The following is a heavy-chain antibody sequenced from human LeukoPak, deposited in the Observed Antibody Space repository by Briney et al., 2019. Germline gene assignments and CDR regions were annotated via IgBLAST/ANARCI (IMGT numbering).Heavy chain of an antibody. Sequence: GGSLRLSCAGSGFPFSIYGMNWVRQAPGKGLEWVSGISPGGGPTYYADSVKGRFTISRDDSKNTLYLQMNSLRAEDTAVYYCARVREADWGQGTLVTVSS. CDR2: ISPGGGPT. V-gene: IGHV3-23*01. J-gene: IGHJ4*02. CDR1: GFPFSIYG. CDR3: ARVREAD. D-gene: IGHD1-26*01.